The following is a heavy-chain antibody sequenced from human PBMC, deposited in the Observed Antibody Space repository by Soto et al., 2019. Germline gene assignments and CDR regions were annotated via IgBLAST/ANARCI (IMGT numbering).Heavy chain of an antibody. CDR1: GGTFSSYA. CDR3: ARSQGSSTSLELYYYYYYGMDV. CDR2: IIPIPGTA. J-gene: IGHJ6*02. Sequence: QVQLVQSGAEVKKPGSSVKVSCKASGGTFSSYAISWVRQPPGQRLEWMGGIIPIPGTANYAQKFQGRVTITADESTSTAYMELSSLRSEDTAVYYCARSQGSSTSLELYYYYYYGMDVWGQGTTVTVSS. D-gene: IGHD2-2*01. V-gene: IGHV1-69*01.